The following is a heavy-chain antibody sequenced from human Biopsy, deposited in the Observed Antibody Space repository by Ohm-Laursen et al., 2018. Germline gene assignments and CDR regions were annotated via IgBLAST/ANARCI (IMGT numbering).Heavy chain of an antibody. CDR1: GYSVSSYD. Sequence: LSLTCAVSGYSVSSYDMNWVRQAPGKGLEWISYISETSSHIYDADSVRGRFTVARDIAKNSLYLQLNSLRVEDTAVYYCARDSSRRAREGGMDVWGQGTTVTVS. J-gene: IGHJ6*02. CDR3: ARDSSRRAREGGMDV. V-gene: IGHV3-21*01. CDR2: ISETSSHI. D-gene: IGHD6-6*01.